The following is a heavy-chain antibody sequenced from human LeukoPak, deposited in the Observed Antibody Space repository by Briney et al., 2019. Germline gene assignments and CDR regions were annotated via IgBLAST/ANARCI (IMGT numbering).Heavy chain of an antibody. Sequence: PSETLSLTCAVYGGSFSVYYWSWIRQPPGNGLEWIGEINHSGSTKNSGSTNYNPSLKSRVTISVDTSKNQCSLKLSSVTAADTAVYYCARDPEFDYWGQGTLVTVSS. CDR2: INHSGSTKNSGST. CDR3: ARDPEFDY. J-gene: IGHJ4*02. V-gene: IGHV4-34*01. CDR1: GGSFSVYY.